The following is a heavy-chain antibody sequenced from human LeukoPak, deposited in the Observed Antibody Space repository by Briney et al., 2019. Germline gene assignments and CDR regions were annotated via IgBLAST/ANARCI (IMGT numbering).Heavy chain of an antibody. CDR2: ISWNSGSI. CDR1: GFTFDDYA. CDR3: AKGPYDFWSGGYYFDC. V-gene: IGHV3-9*03. Sequence: PGRSLRLSCAASGFTFDDYAMHWVRQAPGKGLEWVSGISWNSGSIGYADSVKGRFTISRDNAKNSLYLQMNSLRAEDMALYYCAKGPYDFWSGGYYFDCWGQGTLVTVSS. J-gene: IGHJ4*02. D-gene: IGHD3-3*01.